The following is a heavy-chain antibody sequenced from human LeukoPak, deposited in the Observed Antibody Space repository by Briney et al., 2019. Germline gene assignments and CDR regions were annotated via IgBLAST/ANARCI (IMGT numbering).Heavy chain of an antibody. D-gene: IGHD3-22*01. V-gene: IGHV3-30-3*01. J-gene: IGHJ6*02. Sequence: GGSLRLSCAASGFTFSSYAMHWVRQAPGKGLEWVAVISYDGSNKYYADSVKGRFTISRDNSKNTLYLQMNSLRAEDTAVYYCAREGRYDSSGYYLDNYYYGMDVWGQGTTVTVSS. CDR2: ISYDGSNK. CDR3: AREGRYDSSGYYLDNYYYGMDV. CDR1: GFTFSSYA.